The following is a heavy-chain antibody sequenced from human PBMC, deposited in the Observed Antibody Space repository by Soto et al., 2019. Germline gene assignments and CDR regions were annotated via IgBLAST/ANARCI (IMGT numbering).Heavy chain of an antibody. J-gene: IGHJ4*02. CDR1: GGSFDDYW. D-gene: IGHD4-17*01. CDR3: ATQIGLHGVSRYFDS. Sequence: WESLTISCTGAGGSFDDYWIAWVRQMPEKGLEWMGIILPGDSDSVYSPSFQGQVTISVDKSISTAYLQWSGLKASDTAMYYCATQIGLHGVSRYFDSWGQGTLVTVPS. V-gene: IGHV5-51*01. CDR2: ILPGDSDS.